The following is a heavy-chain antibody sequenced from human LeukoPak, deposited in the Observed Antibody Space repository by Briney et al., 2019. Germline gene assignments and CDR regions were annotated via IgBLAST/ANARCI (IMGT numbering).Heavy chain of an antibody. J-gene: IGHJ4*02. CDR1: GFTFSSYG. V-gene: IGHV3-33*01. D-gene: IGHD4-17*01. Sequence: PGGSLRLSCAASGFTFSSYGMHWVRQAPGKGLEWVAVIWYDGGNKYYADSVKGRFTISRDNSKNTLYLQMNSLRAEDTAVYYCARDSFDYGGPGYWGQGTLVTVSS. CDR3: ARDSFDYGGPGY. CDR2: IWYDGGNK.